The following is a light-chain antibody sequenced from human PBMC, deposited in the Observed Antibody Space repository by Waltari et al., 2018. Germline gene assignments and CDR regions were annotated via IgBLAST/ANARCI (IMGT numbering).Light chain of an antibody. J-gene: IGKJ1*01. CDR2: EVS. Sequence: DIVMTQTPLSLSVTPGQPASISCNSSQSLLHSAGKTYWYWYLQKPGQVPQLLIYEVSRRFSGVPDRFSRSGSGTDFTLKISRVEAEDVGVYYCMQGIHLRTFGQGTKVEIK. CDR1: QSLLHSAGKTY. CDR3: MQGIHLRT. V-gene: IGKV2-29*03.